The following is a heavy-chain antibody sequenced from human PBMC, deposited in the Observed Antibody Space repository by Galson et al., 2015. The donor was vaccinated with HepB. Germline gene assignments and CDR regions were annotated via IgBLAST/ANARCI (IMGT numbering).Heavy chain of an antibody. J-gene: IGHJ1*01. CDR2: IYWGGDK. D-gene: IGHD2-15*01. CDR3: VYSPACSDGSCYYYNAEYFQH. CDR1: GFSLSTSGVG. Sequence: PALVKPTQTLTLTCTFSGFSLSTSGVGVGWIRQPPGKALEWLVLIYWGGDKRYSPSLKSRLTLAKDTSKNQVVLTMTNLDPVDTGTYYCVYSPACSDGSCYYYNAEYFQHWGQGTLVSVSS. V-gene: IGHV2-5*02.